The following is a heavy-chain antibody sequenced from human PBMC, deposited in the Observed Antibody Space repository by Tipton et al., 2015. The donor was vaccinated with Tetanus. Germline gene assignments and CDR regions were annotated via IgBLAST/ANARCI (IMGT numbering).Heavy chain of an antibody. CDR3: AGGGGGGRRINGPAGIDY. CDR2: INPIGGST. D-gene: IGHD1-20*01. Sequence: QLVQSGAEVKKPGASVKVSCKASGYTLTSYHMHWVRQAPGQGLEWMGIINPIGGSTSYAQKFQGRITRTGDTSTSTVYMDLNSLGSGATAVYYCAGGGGGGRRINGPAGIDYWGQGTLVTVSS. CDR1: GYTLTSYH. J-gene: IGHJ4*02. V-gene: IGHV1-46*01.